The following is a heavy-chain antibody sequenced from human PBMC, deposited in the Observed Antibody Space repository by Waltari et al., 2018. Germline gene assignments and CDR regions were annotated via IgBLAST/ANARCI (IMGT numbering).Heavy chain of an antibody. Sequence: EVQLVESGGDLVQPGGSLRLSCAASGFTLSNSWMDGVRQAPGKGLEWLANIKGDGSEKYYVDSVKGRFTISRDNDKNSLSLELNSLRVEDTAVYYCSWTLDYWGQGTLVTVSS. CDR3: SWTLDY. CDR1: GFTLSNSW. CDR2: IKGDGSEK. V-gene: IGHV3-7*01. J-gene: IGHJ4*02.